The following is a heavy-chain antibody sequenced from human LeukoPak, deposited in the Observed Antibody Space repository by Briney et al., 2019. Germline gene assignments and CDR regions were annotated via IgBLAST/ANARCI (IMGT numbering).Heavy chain of an antibody. CDR1: GFTFNPAW. CDR3: VWSSSWDKRFYLDY. V-gene: IGHV3-15*05. Sequence: GGSLRLSCAASGFTFNPAWMSWVREAPGKGLEWVGRIKTKTDGPTEYAAPVKGRFTISRDDSKNTLYLQMSSLKTDDTAVYYCVWSSSWDKRFYLDYWGQGTLVTDTS. J-gene: IGHJ4*02. D-gene: IGHD6-6*01. CDR2: IKTKTDGPT.